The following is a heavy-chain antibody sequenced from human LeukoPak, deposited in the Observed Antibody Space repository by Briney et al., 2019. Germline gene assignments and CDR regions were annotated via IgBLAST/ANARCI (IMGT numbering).Heavy chain of an antibody. CDR1: GYTFTSHD. Sequence: ASVKLSFKASGYTFTSHDINWVRQATGQGLGRMGWMNPNSGNTGYAQKFQGRVTMTRNTSISTAYMELSSLRSEDTAVYYCARISTYSRYFDLWGRGTLVTVSP. CDR3: ARISTYSRYFDL. J-gene: IGHJ2*01. D-gene: IGHD2-15*01. CDR2: MNPNSGNT. V-gene: IGHV1-8*01.